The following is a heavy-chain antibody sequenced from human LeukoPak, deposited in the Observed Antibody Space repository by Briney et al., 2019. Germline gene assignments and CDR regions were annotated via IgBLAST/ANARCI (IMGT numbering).Heavy chain of an antibody. J-gene: IGHJ4*02. CDR1: GGTFSSYA. D-gene: IGHD2-21*02. CDR3: ARAYYCGGDCYQFDY. V-gene: IGHV1-69*06. CDR2: IIPIFGTA. Sequence: SVKVSCKGSGGTFSSYAITWVRQTPGQGLEWMGGIIPIFGTADYAQKFQGRVTITADRSTSTAYMELSSLRSEDTAVYYCARAYYCGGDCYQFDYWGQGTLVTVSS.